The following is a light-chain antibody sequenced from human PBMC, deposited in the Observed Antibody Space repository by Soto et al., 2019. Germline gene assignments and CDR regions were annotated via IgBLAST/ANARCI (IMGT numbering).Light chain of an antibody. V-gene: IGKV2-28*01. Sequence: DMVMTQSPLSLPVTPGEPASISCRSSQSLLHSNGYNYLDWYLQKPGHSPQLLIYLGSNRASGVPDRFSGSGSGTDFTLKISRVEGEDVGVYYCMQALQTRNTFGQGTKLEIK. J-gene: IGKJ2*01. CDR3: MQALQTRNT. CDR1: QSLLHSNGYNY. CDR2: LGS.